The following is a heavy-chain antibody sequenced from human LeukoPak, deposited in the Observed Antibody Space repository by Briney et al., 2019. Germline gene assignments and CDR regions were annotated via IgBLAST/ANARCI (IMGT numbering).Heavy chain of an antibody. CDR2: IRGDDSDT. V-gene: IGHV3-30*02. J-gene: IGHJ4*02. Sequence: GGSLRLSCAASGFTFSAYGIHWVRQPPGKGLEWVALIRGDDSDTSYADSVKGRFTIPRDNSKNTLYLQMNSLRAEDTAVYYCATLSGSYSFDSWGQGTLVTVSS. CDR3: ATLSGSYSFDS. CDR1: GFTFSAYG. D-gene: IGHD3-10*01.